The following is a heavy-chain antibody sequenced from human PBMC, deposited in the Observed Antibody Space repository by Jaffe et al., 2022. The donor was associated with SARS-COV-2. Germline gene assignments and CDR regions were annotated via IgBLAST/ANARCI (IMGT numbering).Heavy chain of an antibody. CDR3: TRYISATGWFDP. CDR2: IYYSGST. Sequence: QLQLQESGPRLVKPSETLSLTCTVSGGSVSSDKDYWSWIRQPPGKGLEWIASIYYSGSTYYNPSLRSRVTIFLDTSRNQFSLRLTSGTAADTALYYCTRYISATGWFDPWGQGTLVTVSS. V-gene: IGHV4-39*01. J-gene: IGHJ5*02. CDR1: GGSVSSDKDY. D-gene: IGHD3-22*01.